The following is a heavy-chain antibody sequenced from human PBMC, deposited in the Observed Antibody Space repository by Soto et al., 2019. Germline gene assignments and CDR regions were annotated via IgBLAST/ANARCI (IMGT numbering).Heavy chain of an antibody. CDR2: INPNNGDT. V-gene: IGHV1-2*02. J-gene: IGHJ4*01. D-gene: IGHD5-12*01. CDR1: GYSFSGYY. CDR3: ARNTGYDYVFDY. Sequence: ASVKVSCKASGYSFSGYYIHWVRQAPGQGLEWMGWINPNNGDTHFAQKFRGRVTMTRDTSTSTAYMELRSLTFDDTAVYYCARNTGYDYVFDYWGHGTLVTVSS.